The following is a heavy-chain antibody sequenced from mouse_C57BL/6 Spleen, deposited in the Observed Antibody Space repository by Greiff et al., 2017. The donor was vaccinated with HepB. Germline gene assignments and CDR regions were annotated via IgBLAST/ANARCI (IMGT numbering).Heavy chain of an antibody. CDR3: ARDSKGFAY. D-gene: IGHD2-5*01. CDR1: GYTFTSYW. CDR2: IYPSDSET. Sequence: QVQLQQPGAELVRPGSSVKLSCKASGYTFTSYWMDWVKQRPGQGLEWIGNIYPSDSETHYNQKFKDKATVTVDKSSSTAYMQLSSLTSEDSAVYYCARDSKGFAYWGQGTLVTVSA. V-gene: IGHV1-61*01. J-gene: IGHJ3*01.